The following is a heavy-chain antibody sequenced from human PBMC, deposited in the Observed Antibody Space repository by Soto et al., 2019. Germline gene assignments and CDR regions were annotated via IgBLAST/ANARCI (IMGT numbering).Heavy chain of an antibody. D-gene: IGHD4-17*01. CDR3: ARHYGEIDAVDI. V-gene: IGHV1-69*01. J-gene: IGHJ3*02. Sequence: QVQLVQSGAEVKKPGSSVKVSCKTSGGPFNNHAINWVRQAPGQGLEWVGLVIPTLATADYAQKFQVRVSRTEYDAMNAAYMELSSLRSDVPGVYSCARHYGEIDAVDIWGQGSLVTVSS. CDR1: GGPFNNHA. CDR2: VIPTLATA.